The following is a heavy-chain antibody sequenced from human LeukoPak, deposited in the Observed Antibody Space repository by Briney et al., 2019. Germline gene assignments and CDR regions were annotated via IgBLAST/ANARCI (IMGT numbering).Heavy chain of an antibody. D-gene: IGHD3-16*01. V-gene: IGHV4-4*02. CDR3: AKGLRQANFDY. CDR1: GGSISSNW. J-gene: IGHJ4*02. CDR2: IYHSGTT. Sequence: SESLSLTCAVSGGSISSNWWSWVRQPPGKGLEWIGEIYHSGTTNSNPSLKSRVTISVDKSKNQFSLKLSSVTAADTAVYYCAKGLRQANFDYWGQGTLVTVSS.